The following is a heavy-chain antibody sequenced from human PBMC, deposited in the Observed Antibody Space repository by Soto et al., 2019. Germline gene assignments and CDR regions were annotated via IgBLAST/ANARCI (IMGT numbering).Heavy chain of an antibody. CDR1: GGTISYYY. CDR2: INYSGST. Sequence: PSETLSLTCTVSGGTISYYYWSWIRQPPGKGLEWIGYINYSGSTNYNPSLKSRVSISIATSKNHFSLKLSSVSAADTAVYYCARQDDILTGADYWGQGTLVTVSS. CDR3: ARQDDILTGADY. J-gene: IGHJ4*02. V-gene: IGHV4-59*08. D-gene: IGHD3-9*01.